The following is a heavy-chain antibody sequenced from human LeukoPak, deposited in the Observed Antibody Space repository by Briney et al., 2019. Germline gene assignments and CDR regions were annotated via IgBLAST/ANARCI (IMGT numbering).Heavy chain of an antibody. D-gene: IGHD5-24*01. CDR1: GFTFSSYA. CDR3: AKHRSRAGYYYFDY. Sequence: GGSLRLSCAASGFTFSSYAMSWVRQAPGKGLEWVSAISGSGGSTYYADSVKGRFTISRDNSKNTLYLQMNSLRAEDAAVYYCAKHRSRAGYYYFDYWGQGTLVTVSS. J-gene: IGHJ4*02. V-gene: IGHV3-23*01. CDR2: ISGSGGST.